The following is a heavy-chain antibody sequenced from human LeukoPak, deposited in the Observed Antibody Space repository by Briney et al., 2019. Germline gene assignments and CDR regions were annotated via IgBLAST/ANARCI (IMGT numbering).Heavy chain of an antibody. D-gene: IGHD5-12*01. CDR3: ARSGYSGYDSRYYDYYGMDV. V-gene: IGHV1-18*04. CDR2: ISAYNGNT. Sequence: ASVKVSCKASGYTFTSCGISWVRQAPGQGLEWMGWISAYNGNTNYAQKLQGRVTMTTDTSTSTAYMELRSLRSDDTAVYYCARSGYSGYDSRYYDYYGMDVWGKGTTVTVSS. CDR1: GYTFTSCG. J-gene: IGHJ6*04.